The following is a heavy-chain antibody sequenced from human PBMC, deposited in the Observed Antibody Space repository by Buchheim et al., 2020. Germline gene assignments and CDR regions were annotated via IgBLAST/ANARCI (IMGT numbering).Heavy chain of an antibody. CDR1: GYTFTSYY. D-gene: IGHD6-6*01. J-gene: IGHJ6*02. CDR3: ARDSMAELFGVYYYGMDA. Sequence: QVQLVQSGAEVKKPGASVKVSCKASGYTFTSYYMHWVRQAPGQGLEWMGIINPNGGSTSYAQKFQGRVTMTTDTSTSTAYMELSSLRSEDIAVYYCARDSMAELFGVYYYGMDAWGQGTT. CDR2: INPNGGST. V-gene: IGHV1-46*01.